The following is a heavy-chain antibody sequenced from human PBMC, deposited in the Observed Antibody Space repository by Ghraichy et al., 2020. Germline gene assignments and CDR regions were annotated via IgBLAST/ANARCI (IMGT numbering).Heavy chain of an antibody. Sequence: GGSLRLSCAASRFTFSSYDMSWVRQAPGKGLEWVSTVSGSGGSTYYADSMKGRFTISRDNSKNTLYLQMNSLRAEDTAVYYCAKGGGGYLDYWGQGTLVTVSS. CDR2: VSGSGGST. J-gene: IGHJ4*02. V-gene: IGHV3-23*01. CDR1: RFTFSSYD. D-gene: IGHD2-15*01. CDR3: AKGGGGYLDY.